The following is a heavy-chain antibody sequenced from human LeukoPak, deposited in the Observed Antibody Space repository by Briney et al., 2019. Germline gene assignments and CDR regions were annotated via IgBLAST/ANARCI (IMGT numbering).Heavy chain of an antibody. CDR1: GFTFSNYG. V-gene: IGHV3-23*01. Sequence: GGSLRLSCAASGFTFSNYGMSWVRQAPGMGLEWVSSISASGDNTYYSDSVKGRFTISRGNSRNTPYLQMNSLRADDTAVYYCARLATMVRGVITPVVYWGPGTLVTVSS. CDR2: ISASGDNT. D-gene: IGHD3-10*01. J-gene: IGHJ4*02. CDR3: ARLATMVRGVITPVVY.